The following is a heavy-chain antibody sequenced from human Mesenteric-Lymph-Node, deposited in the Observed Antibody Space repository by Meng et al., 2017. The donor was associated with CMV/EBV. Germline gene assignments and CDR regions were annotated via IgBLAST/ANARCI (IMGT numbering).Heavy chain of an antibody. V-gene: IGHV1-46*01. CDR2: INPSGGSA. D-gene: IGHD3-10*01. J-gene: IGHJ4*02. CDR3: GRDDGSGSSPLGY. Sequence: ASVKVSCKASGYTFTGYYMFWVRQAPGQGLEWMAIINPSGGSASYAQKFQGRLTVTRDTSTSTVYMDLGSLRSEDTAVYYCGRDDGSGSSPLGYWGQGTLVTVPQ. CDR1: GYTFTGYY.